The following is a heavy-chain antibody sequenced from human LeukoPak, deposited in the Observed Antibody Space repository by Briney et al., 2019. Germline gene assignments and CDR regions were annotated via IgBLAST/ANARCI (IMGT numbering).Heavy chain of an antibody. Sequence: PGGSLRLSCAASGFTFSSYAMSWVRQAPGKGLEWVSAISGSGGSTYYADSVKGRFTISRDNSKNTPYLQMNSLRAEDTAVYYCAKDLDTIFGVVTSFDYWGQGTLVTVSS. CDR2: ISGSGGST. CDR3: AKDLDTIFGVVTSFDY. J-gene: IGHJ4*02. CDR1: GFTFSSYA. D-gene: IGHD3-3*01. V-gene: IGHV3-23*01.